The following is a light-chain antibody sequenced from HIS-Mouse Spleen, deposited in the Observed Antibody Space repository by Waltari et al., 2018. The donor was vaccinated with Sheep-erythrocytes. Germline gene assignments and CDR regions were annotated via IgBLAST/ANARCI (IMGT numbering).Light chain of an antibody. CDR3: YSTDSSGNHRV. V-gene: IGLV2-23*01. Sequence: QSALTQPASVSGSPGQSITISCTGTSSDVGSYNLVSWYQQHPGKAPKRMIYEGSKRPAGVSNRLSGSSSGKMATLTISGAQVEDEADYYCYSTDSSGNHRVFGTGTKVTVL. CDR2: EGS. J-gene: IGLJ1*01. CDR1: SSDVGSYNL.